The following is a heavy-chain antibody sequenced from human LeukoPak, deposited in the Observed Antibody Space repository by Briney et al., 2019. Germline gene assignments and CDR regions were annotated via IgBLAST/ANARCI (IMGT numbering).Heavy chain of an antibody. CDR2: IYYSGST. J-gene: IGHJ5*02. CDR3: ARHSSRLLRLLEWGTNWFDP. D-gene: IGHD3-3*01. Sequence: SETLSLTCTVSGGSISSSSYYWGWIRQPPGKGLEWIGSIYYSGSTYYNPSLKSRVTISVDTSKNQFSLKLSSVTAADTAVYYCARHSSRLLRLLEWGTNWFDPWGQGTLVTVSS. CDR1: GGSISSSSYY. V-gene: IGHV4-39*01.